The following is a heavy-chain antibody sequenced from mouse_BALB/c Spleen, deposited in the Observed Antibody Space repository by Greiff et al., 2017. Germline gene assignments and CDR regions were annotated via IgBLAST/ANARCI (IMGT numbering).Heavy chain of an antibody. Sequence: VKLQESGPELVRPGVSVKISCKGSGYTFTDYAMHWVKQSHAKSLEWIGVISTYYGNTNYNQKFKGKATMTVDKSSSTAYMELARLTSEDSAIYYCARYGNYGTYYAMDYWGQGTSVTVSS. J-gene: IGHJ4*01. D-gene: IGHD1-1*01. CDR1: GYTFTDYA. CDR2: ISTYYGNT. CDR3: ARYGNYGTYYAMDY. V-gene: IGHV1-67*01.